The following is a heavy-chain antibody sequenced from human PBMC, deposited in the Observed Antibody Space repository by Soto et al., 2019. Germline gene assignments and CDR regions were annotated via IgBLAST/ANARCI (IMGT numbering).Heavy chain of an antibody. J-gene: IGHJ6*02. CDR3: ARELYDSSGYYGMDV. V-gene: IGHV3-20*04. D-gene: IGHD3-22*01. CDR2: INWNGGST. CDR1: GFTFDDYG. Sequence: GGSLRLSCAASGFTFDDYGMSWVRQAPGKGLEWVSGINWNGGSTGYADSVKGRFTISRDNAKNSLYLQMNSLRAEDTALYYCARELYDSSGYYGMDVGGQGTTVTVSS.